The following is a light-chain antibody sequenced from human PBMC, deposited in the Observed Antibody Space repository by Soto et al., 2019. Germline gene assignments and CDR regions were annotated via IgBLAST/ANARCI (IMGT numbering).Light chain of an antibody. CDR3: QTWATGVV. CDR2: LNSDGSH. CDR1: SGHSSYV. Sequence: QSVLTQSPPTSASLGASVKLTCTLSSGHSSYVIAWHQQQPEKGPRYLMKLNSDGSHSKGDGIPDRFSGSSSGAERHLTISSLQSEDEADYYCQTWATGVVFGGGTKVTVL. J-gene: IGLJ2*01. V-gene: IGLV4-69*01.